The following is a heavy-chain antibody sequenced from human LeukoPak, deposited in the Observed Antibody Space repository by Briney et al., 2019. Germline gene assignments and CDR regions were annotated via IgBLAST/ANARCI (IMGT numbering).Heavy chain of an antibody. CDR1: GFTFSSYA. V-gene: IGHV3-30-3*02. D-gene: IGHD3-22*01. Sequence: PGGSLRLSCAASGFTFSSYAMHWVRQAPGKGLEWVAVISCDGSNKYYADSVKGRFTISRDNSKNTLYLQMNSLRAEDTAVYYCAKRIDPDFPMIVVDYGAFDIWGQGTMVTVSS. CDR3: AKRIDPDFPMIVVDYGAFDI. J-gene: IGHJ3*02. CDR2: ISCDGSNK.